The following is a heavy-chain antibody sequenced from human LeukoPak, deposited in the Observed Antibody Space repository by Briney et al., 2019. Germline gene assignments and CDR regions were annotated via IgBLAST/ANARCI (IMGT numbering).Heavy chain of an antibody. J-gene: IGHJ3*02. Sequence: ASETLSLTCTVSGGSISSYYWSWIRQPPGKGLEWIGYIYYSGSTNYNPSLKSRVTISVDTSKNQFSLKLSSVTAADTAVYYCARADYGDAFDIWGQGTMVTVSS. CDR1: GGSISSYY. V-gene: IGHV4-59*01. CDR2: IYYSGST. CDR3: ARADYGDAFDI. D-gene: IGHD4-17*01.